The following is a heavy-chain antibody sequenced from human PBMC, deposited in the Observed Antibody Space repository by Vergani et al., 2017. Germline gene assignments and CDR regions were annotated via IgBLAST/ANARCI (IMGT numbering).Heavy chain of an antibody. CDR2: INPNSGGT. V-gene: IGHV1-2*02. CDR3: ARGSGYDSSGYYTTIDY. Sequence: QVQLVQSGAEVKKPGASVKVSCKASGYTFTGYYMHWVRQAPGQGLEWMGWINPNSGGTNYAQQFQGRVTMTRDTSISTAYMELSRLRSDDTAVYYCARGSGYDSSGYYTTIDYWGQGTLVTVSS. CDR1: GYTFTGYY. D-gene: IGHD3-22*01. J-gene: IGHJ4*02.